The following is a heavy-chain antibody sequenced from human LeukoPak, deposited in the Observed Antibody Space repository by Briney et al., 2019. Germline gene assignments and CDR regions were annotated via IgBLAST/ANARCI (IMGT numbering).Heavy chain of an antibody. V-gene: IGHV3-21*01. CDR2: MSSSSRYI. CDR3: ARDLTSSSTAYFQH. Sequence: GGSLRLSCAASGFTFSGYGMHWVRQAPGRGLEWVSSMSSSSRYIYYADSVKGRFTISRDNAKNSLYLQMNSLRAEDTAVYYCARDLTSSSTAYFQHWGQGSLVTVSS. J-gene: IGHJ1*01. CDR1: GFTFSGYG. D-gene: IGHD6-6*01.